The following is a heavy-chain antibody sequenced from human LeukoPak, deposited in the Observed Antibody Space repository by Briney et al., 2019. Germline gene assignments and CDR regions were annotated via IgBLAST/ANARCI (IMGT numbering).Heavy chain of an antibody. CDR2: ISAYNGNT. D-gene: IGHD2-2*01. J-gene: IGHJ6*02. Sequence: GASVTVSFTASGGTFSIYAISWVRQAPGQGLEWMGWISAYNGNTNYAQKLQGRVTMTTDTSTSTAYMELRSLRSDDTAVYYCARDVRARPIVVVPAATPYTYYYYGMDVWGQGTTVTVSS. V-gene: IGHV1-18*01. CDR3: ARDVRARPIVVVPAATPYTYYYYGMDV. CDR1: GGTFSIYA.